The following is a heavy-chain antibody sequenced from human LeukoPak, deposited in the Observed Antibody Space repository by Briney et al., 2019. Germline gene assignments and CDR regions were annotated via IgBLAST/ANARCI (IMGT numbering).Heavy chain of an antibody. Sequence: ASVKVSCKASGYTLTSYGISWVRQAPGQGLEWMGWISAYNGNTNYAQKLQGRVTMTTDTSTSTAYMELRSLRSDDTAVYYCARVGGDYGDYDASNYFDYWGQGTLVTVSS. CDR2: ISAYNGNT. CDR3: ARVGGDYGDYDASNYFDY. J-gene: IGHJ4*02. V-gene: IGHV1-18*01. CDR1: GYTLTSYG. D-gene: IGHD4-17*01.